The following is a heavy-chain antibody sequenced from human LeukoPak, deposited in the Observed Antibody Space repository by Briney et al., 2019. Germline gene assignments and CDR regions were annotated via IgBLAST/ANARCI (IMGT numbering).Heavy chain of an antibody. J-gene: IGHJ4*02. CDR3: ARGIGAAGSDY. CDR1: GLAFDDCA. CDR2: ISWNSGTI. Sequence: PGGSLRLSCTGSGLAFDDCAIHWVRQVPGKGLEWVSCISWNSGTIGYADSVKGRFTISRDNAKKSLYLQMNSLRPEDTAFYYCARGIGAAGSDYWGQGTLVSVSS. D-gene: IGHD6-13*01. V-gene: IGHV3-9*01.